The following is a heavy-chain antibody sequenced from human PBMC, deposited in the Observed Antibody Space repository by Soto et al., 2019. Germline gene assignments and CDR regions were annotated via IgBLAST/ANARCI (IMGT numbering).Heavy chain of an antibody. V-gene: IGHV5-51*01. J-gene: IGHJ4*02. D-gene: IGHD5-12*01. Sequence: PVESLKISCKGSGYSFTSYWIGWVRQMPGKGLELMGIIYTGDSDTRYSPSFQGQVTISADKSIRTAYLQWSSLKASDTAMYYCARRYRGYSGYYFDXWGQGTLVTVSX. CDR3: ARRYRGYSGYYFDX. CDR1: GYSFTSYW. CDR2: IYTGDSDT.